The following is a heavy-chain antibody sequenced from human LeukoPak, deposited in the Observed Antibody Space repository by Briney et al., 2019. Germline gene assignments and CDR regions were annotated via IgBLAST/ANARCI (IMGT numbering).Heavy chain of an antibody. CDR1: GGSISSISYY. Sequence: SETLSLTCTVSGGSISSISYYWGWIRQPPGKGLEWIGTVYYSETYYNPSLKSRATISADTSKNQFSLKLSSVTAVDTAVYYCARRVQAIDAFDIWGQGTMVTVSS. CDR2: VYYSET. D-gene: IGHD1-1*01. J-gene: IGHJ3*02. V-gene: IGHV4-39*07. CDR3: ARRVQAIDAFDI.